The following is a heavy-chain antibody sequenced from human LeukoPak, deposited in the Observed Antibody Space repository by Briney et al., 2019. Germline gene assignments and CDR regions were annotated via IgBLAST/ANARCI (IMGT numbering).Heavy chain of an antibody. D-gene: IGHD6-13*01. CDR3: ARNTYSSSWSPGY. J-gene: IGHJ4*02. Sequence: GGSLRLSCAASGFTFSSYSMNWVRQAPGKGLEWVSYISSSSSTIYYADSVKGRFTISRDNAKNSLYLQMNSLRAEDTAVYYCARNTYSSSWSPGYWGQGTLVTVSS. CDR1: GFTFSSYS. CDR2: ISSSSSTI. V-gene: IGHV3-48*01.